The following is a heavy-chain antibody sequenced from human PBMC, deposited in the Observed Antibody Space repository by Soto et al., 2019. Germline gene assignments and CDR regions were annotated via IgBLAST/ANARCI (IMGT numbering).Heavy chain of an antibody. CDR1: GFTFSSYA. CDR3: ARAIQDDFWSGYYTADY. V-gene: IGHV3-30-3*01. J-gene: IGHJ4*02. CDR2: ISYDGSNK. D-gene: IGHD3-3*01. Sequence: QVQLVESGGGVVQPGRSLRLSCAASGFTFSSYAMHWVRQAPGKGLEWVAVISYDGSNKYYADSVKGRFTISRDNSKNTLYLQMNSLIAEDTAVYYCARAIQDDFWSGYYTADYWGQGTLVTVSS.